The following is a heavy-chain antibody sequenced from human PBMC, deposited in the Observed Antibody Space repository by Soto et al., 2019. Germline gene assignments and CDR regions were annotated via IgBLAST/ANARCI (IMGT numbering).Heavy chain of an antibody. Sequence: QVQLLQSGAEVQKPGSSVKVSCKASGDTFSNHTISWVRQAPGQGLEWMGRIIPILGVANYAQKFQGRVTITADKSTTTAYMELCSLRSEDTAVYYCARVAEMGTVIESYYYYLDVWGKGTTVTVSS. V-gene: IGHV1-69*04. CDR2: IIPILGVA. CDR1: GDTFSNHT. J-gene: IGHJ6*03. D-gene: IGHD4-17*01. CDR3: ARVAEMGTVIESYYYYLDV.